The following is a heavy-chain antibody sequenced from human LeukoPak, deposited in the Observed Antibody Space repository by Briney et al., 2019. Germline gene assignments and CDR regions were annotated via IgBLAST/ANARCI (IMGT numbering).Heavy chain of an antibody. D-gene: IGHD3-3*01. J-gene: IGHJ4*02. CDR3: AFRSSIFASQNF. CDR2: IYSSGST. Sequence: SETLSLTCTVSGGSINNYYWSWIRQPPGKGLEWIGYIYSSGSTNYNPSLKSRVTISVDTSKNQFSLNLRSVTAADTAVYYCAFRSSIFASQNFWGQGTLVTVSS. CDR1: GGSINNYY. V-gene: IGHV4-59*08.